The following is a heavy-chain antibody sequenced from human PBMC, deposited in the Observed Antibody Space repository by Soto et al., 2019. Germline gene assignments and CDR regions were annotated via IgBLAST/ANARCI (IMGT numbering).Heavy chain of an antibody. CDR3: VRDGTKTLRDWFDP. CDR1: GASISGCY. V-gene: IGHV4-4*07. Sequence: SETLSLTCTVSGASISGCYWSWVRKSAGKGLEWIGRIYATGTTDYYPSLKSRVMMSVDTSKKQFSLKLRSVTAADTAVYYCVRDGTKTLRDWFDPWGQGMSVTVSS. CDR2: IYATGTT. J-gene: IGHJ5*02. D-gene: IGHD1-1*01.